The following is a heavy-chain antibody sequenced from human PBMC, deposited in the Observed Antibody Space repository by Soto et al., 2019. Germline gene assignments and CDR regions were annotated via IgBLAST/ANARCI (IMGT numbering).Heavy chain of an antibody. Sequence: SMKVSCKASSGTFSSYAISLLRQAPGQGLEWMGGIIPIFGTANYAQKFQGRVTITADKSTSTAYMELSSLRSEDTAVYYCADSSSWYRFDPWGQGTLVTVSS. D-gene: IGHD6-13*01. CDR1: SGTFSSYA. CDR2: IIPIFGTA. V-gene: IGHV1-69*06. CDR3: ADSSSWYRFDP. J-gene: IGHJ5*02.